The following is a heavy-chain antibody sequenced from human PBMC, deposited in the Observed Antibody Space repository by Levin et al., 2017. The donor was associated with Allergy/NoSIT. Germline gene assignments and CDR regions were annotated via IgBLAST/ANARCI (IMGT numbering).Heavy chain of an antibody. J-gene: IGHJ3*02. CDR1: GGSISSSSYY. D-gene: IGHD1-26*01. Sequence: KSSETLSLTCTVSGGSISSSSYYWGWIRQPPGKGLEWIGSIYYSGSTYYNPSLKSRVTISVDTSKNQFSLKLSSVTAADTAVYYCARTAPSRQLDSGSYADAFDIWGQGTMVTVSS. V-gene: IGHV4-39*01. CDR3: ARTAPSRQLDSGSYADAFDI. CDR2: IYYSGST.